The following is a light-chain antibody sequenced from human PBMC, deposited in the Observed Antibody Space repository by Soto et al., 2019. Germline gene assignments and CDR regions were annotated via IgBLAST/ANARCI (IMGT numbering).Light chain of an antibody. CDR1: QNISNY. CDR2: DAS. Sequence: IVLTQSQATLSFSPWTGVALXSRASQNISNYLIWYQQKSGQAPRLLIYDASNRATGIPARFSGSGSGTDFTLTISSLEPEDFAVYYCQQRSNWPTFGPGTKVDI. CDR3: QQRSNWPT. V-gene: IGKV3-11*01. J-gene: IGKJ3*01.